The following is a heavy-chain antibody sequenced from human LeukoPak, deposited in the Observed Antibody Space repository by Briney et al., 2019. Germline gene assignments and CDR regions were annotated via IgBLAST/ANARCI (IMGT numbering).Heavy chain of an antibody. J-gene: IGHJ6*02. CDR3: AKGTTAYYYYYGMDV. CDR1: GFTFDDYA. D-gene: IGHD4-11*01. Sequence: LGRSLRLSCAASGFTFDDYAMHWVRQAPGKGLEWVSGISWNSGSIGYADSVKGRFTISRDNAKNSLYLQMNSLRAEDTALYYCAKGTTAYYYYYGMDVWGQGTTVTVSS. V-gene: IGHV3-9*01. CDR2: ISWNSGSI.